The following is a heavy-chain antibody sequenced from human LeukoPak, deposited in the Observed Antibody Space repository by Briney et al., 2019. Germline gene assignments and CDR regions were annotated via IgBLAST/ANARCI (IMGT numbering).Heavy chain of an antibody. CDR3: ASFEYYDILTGFDAFDI. CDR2: IIPIFGTA. J-gene: IGHJ3*02. V-gene: IGHV1-69*05. CDR1: GGTFSSYA. D-gene: IGHD3-9*01. Sequence: SVKVSCKASGGTFSSYAISWVRQAPGQGLEWMGGIIPIFGTANYAQKFQGRVTMTTDTSTSTAYMELRSLRSDDTAVYYCASFEYYDILTGFDAFDIWGQGTMVTVSS.